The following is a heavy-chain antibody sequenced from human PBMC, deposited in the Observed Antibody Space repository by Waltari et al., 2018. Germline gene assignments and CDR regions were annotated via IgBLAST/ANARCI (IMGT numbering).Heavy chain of an antibody. CDR2: IKSRLNGGAT. CDR1: XFTFAXAW. J-gene: IGHJ3*01. CDR3: TXDPHYYRAGTXYYALDV. V-gene: IGHV3-15*01. D-gene: IGHD3-10*01. Sequence: EEQLVESGGGLVKPGXSLRLSCAASXFTFAXAWMSXVRQAXGKGLDWVCRIKSRLNGGATDYAAXVRGRFTISRDDXKNXLYLXXNXLKTEDTAXXFCTXDPHYYRAGTXYYALDVXGQGAMVAVXS.